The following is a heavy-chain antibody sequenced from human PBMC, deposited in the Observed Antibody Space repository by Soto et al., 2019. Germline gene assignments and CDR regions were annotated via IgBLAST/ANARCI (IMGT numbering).Heavy chain of an antibody. CDR2: ISDDGTNK. V-gene: IGHV3-30*04. D-gene: IGHD3-9*01. J-gene: IGHJ4*02. CDR3: ARDGSYYDVLTEHYFDV. CDR1: GFTFSSYA. Sequence: QVQLVESGGGVVQPGRSVRLSCAASGFTFSSYAMHWVRQAPGKGLEWVAVISDDGTNKDYADSVKGRFTISRDKSKSTLDLQMDSLRPEDTAVYYCARDGSYYDVLTEHYFDVWGQGTLVSVSA.